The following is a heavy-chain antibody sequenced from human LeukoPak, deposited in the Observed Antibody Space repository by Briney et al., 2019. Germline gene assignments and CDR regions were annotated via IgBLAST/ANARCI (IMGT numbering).Heavy chain of an antibody. CDR3: SSEVVAATLDY. Sequence: SETLSLTCAVYGGSFSGYYWSWIRQPPGKGLEWIGEINHSGSTNYNPSLKSRVTISVDTSKNQFSLKLSSVTAAATPVYYCSSEVVAATLDYWGQGTLVTVSS. J-gene: IGHJ4*02. CDR1: GGSFSGYY. V-gene: IGHV4-34*01. D-gene: IGHD2-15*01. CDR2: INHSGST.